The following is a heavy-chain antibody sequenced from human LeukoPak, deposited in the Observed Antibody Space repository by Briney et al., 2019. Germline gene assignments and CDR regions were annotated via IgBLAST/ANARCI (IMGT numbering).Heavy chain of an antibody. Sequence: SETLSLTCTVSGGSISTSSFYWGWIRQPPGKGLEWIGSMYYSGSTYYNPSLKSRVTISVDTSKNQFSLRLSSVTAADTAVYYCARQTGSGLFILPGGQGTLVTVSS. CDR3: ARQTGSGLFILP. V-gene: IGHV4-39*01. CDR2: MYYSGST. D-gene: IGHD3/OR15-3a*01. CDR1: GGSISTSSFY. J-gene: IGHJ4*02.